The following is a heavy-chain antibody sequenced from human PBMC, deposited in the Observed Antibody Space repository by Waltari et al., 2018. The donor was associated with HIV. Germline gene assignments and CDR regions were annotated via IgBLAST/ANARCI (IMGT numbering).Heavy chain of an antibody. J-gene: IGHJ4*02. CDR2: VGSVKGNI. D-gene: IGHD1-26*01. CDR1: GKIFNSYS. V-gene: IGHV1-18*01. CDR3: AGGKAGATFFDF. Sequence: QVQLVQSGPEVKKPGASVKVSCKASGKIFNSYSINWVRQAPGQGLEWMGWVGSVKGNIHSGQNFQARVTMTIDRSTNTAYMELRTLKSDDTAVYFCAGGKAGATFFDFWGQGTLVTVSS.